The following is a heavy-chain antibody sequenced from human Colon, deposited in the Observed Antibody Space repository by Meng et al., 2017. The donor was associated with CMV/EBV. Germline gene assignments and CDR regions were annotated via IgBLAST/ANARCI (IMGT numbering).Heavy chain of an antibody. CDR2: FTYDGINA. CDR3: AKEQSSGYYRTSDY. D-gene: IGHD3-3*01. CDR1: GFRFSDCG. J-gene: IGHJ4*02. V-gene: IGHV3-30*18. Sequence: SSGFRFSDCGMNWVRQAPGKGLEWVAVFTYDGINAHYADSMRGRFTISRDNSKNMLYLQMNNLRVEDTAVYYCAKEQSSGYYRTSDYWGQGTLVTVSS.